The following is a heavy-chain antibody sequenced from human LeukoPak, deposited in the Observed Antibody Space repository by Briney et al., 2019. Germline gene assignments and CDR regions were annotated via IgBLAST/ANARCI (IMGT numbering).Heavy chain of an antibody. CDR1: GYTFTGYY. D-gene: IGHD3-10*01. V-gene: IGHV1-2*02. CDR2: INPNSGGT. J-gene: IGHJ6*02. CDR3: AILLWLGESYYYYYGMDV. Sequence: ASVKVSCKASGYTFTGYYMHWVRQAPGQGLEWMGWINPNSGGTNYAQKFQGRVTMTRDTSISTAYMELSRLRSDDTAVYYCAILLWLGESYYYYYGMDVWGQGTTVTVSS.